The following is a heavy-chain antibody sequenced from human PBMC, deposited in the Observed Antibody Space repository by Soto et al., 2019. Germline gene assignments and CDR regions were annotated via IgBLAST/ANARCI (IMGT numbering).Heavy chain of an antibody. CDR1: GASISSSSYY. V-gene: IGHV4-39*01. CDR2: IYYSGST. Sequence: TLSLTCTLPGASISSSSYYWCSIRQPPGKGLEWIGSIYYSGSTYHNPSLKSRVTISVDTSKNQFSLNLSSVTAADTAVYYCARHRNYYYYGMDVWGQGTTVT. CDR3: ARHRNYYYYGMDV. J-gene: IGHJ6*02.